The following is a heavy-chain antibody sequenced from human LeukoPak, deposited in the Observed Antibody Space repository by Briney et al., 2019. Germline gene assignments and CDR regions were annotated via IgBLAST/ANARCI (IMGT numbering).Heavy chain of an antibody. CDR3: ARDRSDILTGYNDAFDI. CDR2: IKQDGSEK. V-gene: IGHV3-7*01. Sequence: GESLRLSCADSGFTFSSYWMSWVRQTPGKGLEWVADIKQDGSEKYYVDSVKGRFTISRDNAKNSLYLQMNSLRAEDTAVYYCARDRSDILTGYNDAFDIWGQGTMVTVSS. J-gene: IGHJ3*02. D-gene: IGHD3-9*01. CDR1: GFTFSSYW.